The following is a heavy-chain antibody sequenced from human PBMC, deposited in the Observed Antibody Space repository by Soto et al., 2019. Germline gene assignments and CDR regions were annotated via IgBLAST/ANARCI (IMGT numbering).Heavy chain of an antibody. V-gene: IGHV3-66*01. CDR1: GFTVSSNY. J-gene: IGHJ6*02. CDR2: IYSGGST. CDR3: ARDRVDYDLQYYYYYGMDV. D-gene: IGHD3-3*01. Sequence: GGSLRLSCAASGFTVSSNYMGWVRQAPGKGLEWVSVIYSGGSTYYADSVKGRFTISRDNSKNTLYLQMNSLRAEDTAVYYCARDRVDYDLQYYYYYGMDVWXQGTTVTVSS.